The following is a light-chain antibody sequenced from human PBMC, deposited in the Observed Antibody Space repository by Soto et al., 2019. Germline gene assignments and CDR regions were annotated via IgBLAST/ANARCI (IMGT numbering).Light chain of an antibody. CDR1: QSVSNN. CDR3: QQYNDWWT. J-gene: IGKJ1*01. V-gene: IGKV3-15*01. Sequence: EIVMTQSPATLSVSPGERATLSCRASQSVSNNLAWYQLKPGQAPRLLIYGASTRATGIPASFSGGGSGTEFTLTISSLQSEDFAVYYCQQYNDWWTFGQGTKVEIK. CDR2: GAS.